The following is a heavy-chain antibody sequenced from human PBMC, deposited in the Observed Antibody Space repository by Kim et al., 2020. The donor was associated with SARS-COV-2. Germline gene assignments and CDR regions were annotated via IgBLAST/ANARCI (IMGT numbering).Heavy chain of an antibody. J-gene: IGHJ6*02. D-gene: IGHD3-3*01. V-gene: IGHV4-59*12. CDR3: ARGREYYDFWSGRDYYYYGMDV. CDR2: IYYSGST. CDR1: GGSISSYY. Sequence: SETLSLTCTVSGGSISSYYWSWIRQPPGKGLEWIGYIYYSGSTNYNPSLKSRVTISVDTSKNQFSLKLSSVTAADMAVYYCARGREYYDFWSGRDYYYYGMDVWGQGTTVTVSS.